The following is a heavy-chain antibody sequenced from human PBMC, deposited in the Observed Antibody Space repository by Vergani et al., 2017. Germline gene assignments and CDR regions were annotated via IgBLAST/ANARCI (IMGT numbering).Heavy chain of an antibody. Sequence: QVQLVESGGGVVQPGRSLRLSRTSSGFTFSTYAMHWVRQAPGKELEWVAIIYYDGSKKYYADSAKGRFTISRDNSRNTLDLLMSSLRAEDTAIYYCVREGSYCGSTTCRNPSYVYYYHMDVWGEGTTVTVSS. D-gene: IGHD2-21*01. CDR3: VREGSYCGSTTCRNPSYVYYYHMDV. J-gene: IGHJ6*03. CDR2: IYYDGSKK. V-gene: IGHV3-33*01. CDR1: GFTFSTYA.